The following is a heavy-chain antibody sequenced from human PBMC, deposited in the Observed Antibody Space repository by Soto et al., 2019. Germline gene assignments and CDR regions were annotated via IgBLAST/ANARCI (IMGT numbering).Heavy chain of an antibody. D-gene: IGHD6-6*01. CDR3: AADYAYSRASWTFDI. CDR2: TVVGSGNT. J-gene: IGHJ3*02. Sequence: SVKVSCKASGFTFTSSAVQWVRQARGQRLEWIGWTVVGSGNTNYAQKFQERVTITSDMSTSTAYMELSSLRSEDTAVYYCAADYAYSRASWTFDIWGQGTMVTVSS. V-gene: IGHV1-58*01. CDR1: GFTFTSSA.